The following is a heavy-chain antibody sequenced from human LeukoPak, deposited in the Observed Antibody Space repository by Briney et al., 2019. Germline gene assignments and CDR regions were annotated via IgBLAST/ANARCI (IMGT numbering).Heavy chain of an antibody. D-gene: IGHD1-26*01. J-gene: IGHJ5*02. CDR3: ARGAIVGAYSWFDP. Sequence: ASVKVSCKASGYTFTGYYMHWVRQAPGQGLEWMGWINPNSGGTNYAQKFQGRVTMTRDTSISTAYMELSRLRSDDTAVYYCARGAIVGAYSWFDPWGQGTLVTVSS. CDR1: GYTFTGYY. V-gene: IGHV1-2*02. CDR2: INPNSGGT.